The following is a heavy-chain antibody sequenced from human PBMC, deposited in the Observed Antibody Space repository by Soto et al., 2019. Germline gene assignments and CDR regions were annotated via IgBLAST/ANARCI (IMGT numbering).Heavy chain of an antibody. V-gene: IGHV2-5*02. J-gene: IGHJ2*01. CDR2: IYWDDDK. CDR3: AHRQVKCSSTSCYNWYFDL. Sequence: QITLKESGPTLVKPTQTLTLTCTFSGFSLSTSGVGVGWIRQPPGKALEWLALIYWDDDKRYSPSLKSRLTITKDTSKNQVVLTMTNMDPVDTATYYCAHRQVKCSSTSCYNWYFDLWGRGTLVTVSS. CDR1: GFSLSTSGVG. D-gene: IGHD2-2*02.